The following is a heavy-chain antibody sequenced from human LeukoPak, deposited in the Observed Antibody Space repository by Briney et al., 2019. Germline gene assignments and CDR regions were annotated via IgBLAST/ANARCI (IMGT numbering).Heavy chain of an antibody. Sequence: SQTLSLTCDISGESVSSNNAAWNWIRQSPSRGLEWLGRTYYRSKWYNDYEVSLKSRMTINADTSKNHFSLQLNSVTPEDTAVYYCARSGGSASGKYERAILDYWGQGILVTVSS. V-gene: IGHV6-1*01. CDR3: ARSGGSASGKYERAILDY. J-gene: IGHJ4*02. CDR2: TYYRSKWYN. D-gene: IGHD1-26*01. CDR1: GESVSSNNAA.